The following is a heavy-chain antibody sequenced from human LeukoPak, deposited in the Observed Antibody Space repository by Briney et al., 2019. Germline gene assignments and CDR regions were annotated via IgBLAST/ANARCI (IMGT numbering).Heavy chain of an antibody. CDR2: ISSNGATT. V-gene: IGHV3-64D*06. D-gene: IGHD6-6*01. Sequence: LPGESLRLSCSASGFSFNRFYLHWVRQAPGKGLEFVSHISSNGATTYYADSVKGRFTISRDNSKNTLYLQISSLRADDTAVYYCVKDRSIAAPNNDFFDSWGQGALVTVSS. CDR1: GFSFNRFY. CDR3: VKDRSIAAPNNDFFDS. J-gene: IGHJ4*02.